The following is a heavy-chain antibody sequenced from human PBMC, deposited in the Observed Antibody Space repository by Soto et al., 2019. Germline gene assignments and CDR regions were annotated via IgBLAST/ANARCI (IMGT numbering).Heavy chain of an antibody. CDR3: ARDGDSTGYYDY. CDR1: GFTFTGYF. CDR2: INPNSGGT. J-gene: IGHJ4*02. Sequence: ASVKVSCKASGFTFTGYFIHWVRQAPGQGLEWMGWINPNSGGTNYAQKFQGWVTMARDTSITTAYMELSGLKSDDTAVYYCARDGDSTGYYDYWGQGTLVTVSS. D-gene: IGHD3-22*01. V-gene: IGHV1-2*04.